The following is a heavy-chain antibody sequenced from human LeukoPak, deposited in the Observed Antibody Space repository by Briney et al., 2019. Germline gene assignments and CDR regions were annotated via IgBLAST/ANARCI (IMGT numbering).Heavy chain of an antibody. D-gene: IGHD2-8*01. CDR1: GYTFTSYG. Sequence: ASVKVSCKASGYTFTSYGISWVRQAPGQGLEWMGWISAYNGNTNYAQKLQGRVTMTTDTSTSTAYMELRSLRSDDTAVYYCARGCTNGVCSKRQANFDYWGQGTLVTVSS. J-gene: IGHJ4*02. CDR3: ARGCTNGVCSKRQANFDY. CDR2: ISAYNGNT. V-gene: IGHV1-18*01.